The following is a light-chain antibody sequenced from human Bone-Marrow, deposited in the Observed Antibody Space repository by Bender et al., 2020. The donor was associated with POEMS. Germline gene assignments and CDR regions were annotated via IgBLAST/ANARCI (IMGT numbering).Light chain of an antibody. V-gene: IGLV2-8*01. Sequence: QSALTQPPSASGSPGQSVTISCTGTTNDVGGYNYVSWYQQHPGKAPKLMISEVTKRPSGVPDRFSGSKSGNTASLTVSGRQAEDEADYYCSSYAGVDKFGFGTGTKVTVL. J-gene: IGLJ1*01. CDR1: TNDVGGYNY. CDR3: SSYAGVDKFG. CDR2: EVT.